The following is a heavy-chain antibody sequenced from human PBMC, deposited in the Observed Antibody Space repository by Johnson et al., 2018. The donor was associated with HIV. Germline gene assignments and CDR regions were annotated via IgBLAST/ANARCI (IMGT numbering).Heavy chain of an antibody. V-gene: IGHV3-30-3*01. CDR1: GLTFSSYA. CDR3: ARALEGDAFDS. J-gene: IGHJ3*02. Sequence: QVQLVESGGGVVQPGRSLRLSCAASGLTFSSYAMHWVRQAPGKGLEWVAVISYDGSNKYYADSVKGRFTISRDNYKNTLYLQMNSLRAEDTAVDYCARALEGDAFDSWGQGTMVTVSS. CDR2: ISYDGSNK. D-gene: IGHD5-24*01.